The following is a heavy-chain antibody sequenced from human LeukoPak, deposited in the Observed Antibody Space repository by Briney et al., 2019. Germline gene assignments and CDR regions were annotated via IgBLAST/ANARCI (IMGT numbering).Heavy chain of an antibody. CDR2: IWYDGSNK. V-gene: IGHV3-33*01. CDR3: ATLGTGHSSSWLYGMDV. Sequence: GGSLRLSCAASGFTFSSYGMHWVRQAPGKGLEWVAVIWYDGSNKYYADSVKGRFTISRDNSKNTLYLQMNSLRAEDTAVYYCATLGTGHSSSWLYGMDVWGQGTTVTVSS. D-gene: IGHD6-13*01. CDR1: GFTFSSYG. J-gene: IGHJ6*02.